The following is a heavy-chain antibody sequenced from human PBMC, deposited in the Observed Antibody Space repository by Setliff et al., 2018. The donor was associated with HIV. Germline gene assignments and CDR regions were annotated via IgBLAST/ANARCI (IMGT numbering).Heavy chain of an antibody. CDR1: GGSITSGSYY. V-gene: IGHV4-61*02. J-gene: IGHJ3*02. CDR3: ARTLAYHAFDI. Sequence: PSETLSLTCTVSGGSITSGSYYWSWIRQPAGKGLEWIGRIYSNGRTTHNPSLKSRVTISRDTSENQFSLKLSSVTAADTAVYYCARTLAYHAFDIWGQGTMVTVSS. D-gene: IGHD2-2*01. CDR2: IYSNGRT.